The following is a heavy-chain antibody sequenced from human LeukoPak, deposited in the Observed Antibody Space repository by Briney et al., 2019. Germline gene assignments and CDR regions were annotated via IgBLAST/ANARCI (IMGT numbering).Heavy chain of an antibody. CDR2: IYYSGST. CDR1: GGSISSSSYY. D-gene: IGHD3-16*02. Sequence: SETLSLTCTVSGGSISSSSYYWGWIRQPPGKGLEWIGSIYYSGSTNYNPSLESRVTISVDTSKNQFSLKLSSVTAADTAVYYCARAVITFGGVIVIFDYWGQGTLVTVSS. V-gene: IGHV4-39*07. J-gene: IGHJ4*02. CDR3: ARAVITFGGVIVIFDY.